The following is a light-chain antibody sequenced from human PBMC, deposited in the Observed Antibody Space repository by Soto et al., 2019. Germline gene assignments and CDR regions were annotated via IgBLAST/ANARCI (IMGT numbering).Light chain of an antibody. V-gene: IGLV1-44*01. CDR2: NNN. J-gene: IGLJ3*02. Sequence: QSVLTQSPSASGTPGQRVTISCSGSSSNIGSNTVNWYQQLPGTAPKLLIYNNNQRPSGVPDRFSGSKSGTSASLAIRGLQSEDEAEYYCATWEDSLLFGGGTKLTVL. CDR3: ATWEDSLL. CDR1: SSNIGSNT.